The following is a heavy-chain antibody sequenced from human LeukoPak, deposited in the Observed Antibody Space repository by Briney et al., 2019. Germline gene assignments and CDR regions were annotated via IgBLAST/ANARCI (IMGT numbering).Heavy chain of an antibody. V-gene: IGHV3-74*01. J-gene: IGHJ3*02. CDR1: GFTFSSYW. CDR2: INSDGSNI. CDR3: ARVHWGNYYLNAFDI. D-gene: IGHD3-10*01. Sequence: PGGSLRLSCAASGFTFSSYWMRWVRHAPGKGLVWVSRINSDGSNIRYADSVKGRFTISRDNPKNALYLQMNSLRVEDTAVYYCARVHWGNYYLNAFDIWGQGTMVTVSS.